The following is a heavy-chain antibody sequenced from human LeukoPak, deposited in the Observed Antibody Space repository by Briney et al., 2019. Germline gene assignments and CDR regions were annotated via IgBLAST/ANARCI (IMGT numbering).Heavy chain of an antibody. Sequence: SETLSLTCTVSGGSIIGYYLSWIRQPPGKGLEWIGSIYYSGSTNYNPSLKSRVTISVETSKNQFSLKLGSVTAADTAVYYCARHANSPYYYYAMDVWGQGTTVTVSS. CDR3: ARHANSPYYYYAMDV. J-gene: IGHJ6*02. V-gene: IGHV4-59*08. D-gene: IGHD4/OR15-4a*01. CDR2: IYYSGST. CDR1: GGSIIGYY.